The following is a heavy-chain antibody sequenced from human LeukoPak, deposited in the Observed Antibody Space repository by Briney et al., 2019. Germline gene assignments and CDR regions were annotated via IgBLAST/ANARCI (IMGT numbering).Heavy chain of an antibody. J-gene: IGHJ4*02. V-gene: IGHV4-59*01. CDR2: IYYSGST. Sequence: SETLSLTCTVSGGSISSYYWSWIRQPPGKGLEWIGYIYYSGSTNYNPSLKSRVTISVDTSKDQFSLKLSSVTAADTAVYYCARSSESGSYGLDYWGQGTLVTVSS. D-gene: IGHD2-15*01. CDR1: GGSISSYY. CDR3: ARSSESGSYGLDY.